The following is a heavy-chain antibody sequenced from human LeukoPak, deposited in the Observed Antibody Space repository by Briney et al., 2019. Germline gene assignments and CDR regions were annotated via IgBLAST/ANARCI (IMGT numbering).Heavy chain of an antibody. D-gene: IGHD3-16*02. V-gene: IGHV4-30-4*08. CDR2: IYYSGST. CDR1: GGSLSSGDYY. J-gene: IGHJ4*02. CDR3: ARSLVGELSFQFDY. Sequence: SETLSLTCTVSGGSLSSGDYYWSWIRQPPGKGLEWIGYIYYSGSTYYNPSLKSRVTISVDTSKNQFSLKLSSVTAADTAVYYCARSLVGELSFQFDYWGQGTLVTVSS.